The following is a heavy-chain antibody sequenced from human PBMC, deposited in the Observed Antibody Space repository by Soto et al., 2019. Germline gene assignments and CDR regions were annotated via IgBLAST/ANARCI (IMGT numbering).Heavy chain of an antibody. D-gene: IGHD2-15*01. V-gene: IGHV3-23*01. CDR3: AKDGRQGGPPHDYYYYGMDV. CDR1: GFTFSSYA. Sequence: AGGSLRLSCAASGFTFSSYAMSWVRQAPGKGLEWVSAISGSGGSTYYADSVKGRFTISRDNSKNTLYLQMNSLRAEDTAVYYCAKDGRQGGPPHDYYYYGMDVWGQGTTVTVSS. J-gene: IGHJ6*02. CDR2: ISGSGGST.